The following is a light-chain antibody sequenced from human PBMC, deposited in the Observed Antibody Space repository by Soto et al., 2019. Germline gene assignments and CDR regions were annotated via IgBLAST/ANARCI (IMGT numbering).Light chain of an antibody. CDR1: QTIHLS. CDR2: GAS. Sequence: IMNTQYPGTLTVNPRERATLSCRASQTIHLSLAWYQHKPGQAPRLLIYGASTRATGVPARFSGSGSGTDFTLTISCLQSEDFATYYCQQDYSYPITFGQGTRLEIK. CDR3: QQDYSYPIT. V-gene: IGKV3-15*01. J-gene: IGKJ5*01.